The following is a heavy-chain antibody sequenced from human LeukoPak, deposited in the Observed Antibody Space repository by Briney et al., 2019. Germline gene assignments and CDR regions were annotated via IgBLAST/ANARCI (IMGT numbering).Heavy chain of an antibody. V-gene: IGHV4-39*07. D-gene: IGHD2-2*01. CDR3: ARGDCSSTICYSPMDV. CDR1: GGSISSGSYY. CDR2: IYYSGST. Sequence: PSQTLSLTCTVSGGSISSGSYYWGWIRQPPGKGLEWIGSIYYSGSTYYNPSLKSRVTISVDTSKNQFSLKVSSVTAADTAVYYCARGDCSSTICYSPMDVWGKGTTVTVSS. J-gene: IGHJ6*03.